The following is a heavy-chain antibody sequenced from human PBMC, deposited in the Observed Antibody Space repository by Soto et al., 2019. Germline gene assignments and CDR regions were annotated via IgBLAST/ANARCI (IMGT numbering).Heavy chain of an antibody. CDR3: ARDHEDDSSGDYPYLPDY. J-gene: IGHJ4*02. CDR1: GFTFSSYG. V-gene: IGHV3-33*01. D-gene: IGHD3-22*01. CDR2: IWYDGSNK. Sequence: GGSLRLSCAASGFTFSSYGMHWVRQAPGKGLEWVAVIWYDGSNKYYADSVKGRFTISRDNSKNTLYLQMNSLRAEDTAVYYCARDHEDDSSGDYPYLPDYWGQGTLVIVSS.